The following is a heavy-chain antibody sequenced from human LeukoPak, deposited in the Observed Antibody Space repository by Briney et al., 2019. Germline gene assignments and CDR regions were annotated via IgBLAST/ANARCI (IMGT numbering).Heavy chain of an antibody. D-gene: IGHD2-2*01. J-gene: IGHJ6*03. CDR3: ARGCQYQLLIFRFYYMDV. Sequence: ASVKVSCKPSGYTFTGYYMHWVRQDPGQRLEWMGWINPNSCGTNYAQKFQGRVTMTRDTAISTAYMELSRLRSDDTAVYYGARGCQYQLLIFRFYYMDVWGKGTTVTISS. CDR2: INPNSCGT. CDR1: GYTFTGYY. V-gene: IGHV1-2*02.